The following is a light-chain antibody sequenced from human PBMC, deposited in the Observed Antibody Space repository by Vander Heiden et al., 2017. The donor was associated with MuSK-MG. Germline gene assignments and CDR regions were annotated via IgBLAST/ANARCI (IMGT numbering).Light chain of an antibody. Sequence: QSVLPQPPSVSGAPGQWVTISCTGSSSKSGAGYDVHWYQQLPGTAPKLLIYGNSNRPSGVPDRFSGSKSGTSASLAITGLQAEDEADYYCQSYDSSLSGRGVVFGGGTKLTVL. V-gene: IGLV1-40*01. CDR3: QSYDSSLSGRGVV. J-gene: IGLJ2*01. CDR2: GNS. CDR1: SSKSGAGYD.